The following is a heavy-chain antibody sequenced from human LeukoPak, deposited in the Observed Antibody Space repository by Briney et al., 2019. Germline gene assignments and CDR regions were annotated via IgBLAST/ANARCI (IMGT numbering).Heavy chain of an antibody. J-gene: IGHJ4*02. Sequence: GGSLRLSCAASGFTFSRYVMTWVRQAPGKGLEWVGRIKSKTDGGTTDYAAPVKGRFTISRDDSKNTLYLQMNSLKTEDTAVYYCTTDLGSGWRLYYFDYWGQGTLVTVSS. CDR3: TTDLGSGWRLYYFDY. D-gene: IGHD6-19*01. CDR1: GFTFSRYV. CDR2: IKSKTDGGTT. V-gene: IGHV3-15*01.